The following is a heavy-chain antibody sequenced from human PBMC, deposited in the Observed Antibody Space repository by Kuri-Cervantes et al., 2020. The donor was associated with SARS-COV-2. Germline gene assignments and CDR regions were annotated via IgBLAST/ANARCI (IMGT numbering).Heavy chain of an antibody. CDR2: IYASVTT. Sequence: LRLSCTVSGGSISSGSYYWSWIRQPAGKGLEWIGYIYASVTTKYNPSLKSRVTISVDTSKNQFSLRLSSVTAADTAVYYCVNGYYYYMDVWGKGTTVTVSS. CDR3: VNGYYYYMDV. V-gene: IGHV4-61*09. J-gene: IGHJ6*03. CDR1: GGSISSGSYY.